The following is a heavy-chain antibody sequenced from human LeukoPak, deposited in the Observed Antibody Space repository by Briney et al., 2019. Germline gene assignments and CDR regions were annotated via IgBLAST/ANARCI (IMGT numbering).Heavy chain of an antibody. CDR3: ARERLLTSNWFDP. J-gene: IGHJ5*02. V-gene: IGHV3-23*01. CDR1: GITLGNYG. D-gene: IGHD1-14*01. Sequence: PGGSLRLSCAVSGITLGNYGMSWVRQPPGKGLEWVAGISDSGGSTNYADSVKGRFTISRDTPRNTLYLQMNSLRAEDTAVYYCARERLLTSNWFDPWGQGTLVTVSS. CDR2: ISDSGGST.